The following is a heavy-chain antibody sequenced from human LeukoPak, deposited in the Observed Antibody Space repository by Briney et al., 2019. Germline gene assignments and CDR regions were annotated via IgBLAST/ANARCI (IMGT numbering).Heavy chain of an antibody. J-gene: IGHJ4*02. Sequence: SETLSLTCAVYGAALSEYYWSWIRQPPGKGLEWIGSVYYSGNTYYNPSLKSRVTISVDTSKSQFSLKLNSVTAADTAVYYCARVFARYSGSFWGQGALVTVSS. D-gene: IGHD1-26*01. CDR2: VYYSGNT. CDR3: ARVFARYSGSF. CDR1: GAALSEYY. V-gene: IGHV4-38-2*01.